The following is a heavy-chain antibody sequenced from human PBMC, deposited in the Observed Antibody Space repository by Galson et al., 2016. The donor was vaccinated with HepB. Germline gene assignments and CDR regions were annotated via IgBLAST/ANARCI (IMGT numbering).Heavy chain of an antibody. CDR3: ARAIRTQLLSEY. CDR2: MNPNSGNT. CDR1: GYRFRDYD. J-gene: IGHJ4*02. D-gene: IGHD6-6*01. V-gene: IGHV1-8*01. Sequence: SVKVSCKASGYRFRDYDVSWVRQAPGQGLEWMGWMNPNSGNTGYAQRLRGRIDMTSDASINTAYMELHSLRSEDTAVYYCARAIRTQLLSEYWGQGTLITVSS.